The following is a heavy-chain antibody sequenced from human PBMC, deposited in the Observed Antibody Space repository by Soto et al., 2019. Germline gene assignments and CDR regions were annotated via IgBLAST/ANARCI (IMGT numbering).Heavy chain of an antibody. V-gene: IGHV3-21*01. CDR1: GFTFRSFT. J-gene: IGHJ5*02. D-gene: IGHD6-13*01. CDR3: TRDASRDSSARGWFDP. CDR2: IRSNSAYI. Sequence: GGSLRLSCAASGFTFRSFTMNWVRQAPGKGLEWVSTIRSNSAYIYYTDALRGRFTISRDNAKNSLHLQMNSLRAEDTAVYYCTRDASRDSSARGWFDPWGPGTLVTVSS.